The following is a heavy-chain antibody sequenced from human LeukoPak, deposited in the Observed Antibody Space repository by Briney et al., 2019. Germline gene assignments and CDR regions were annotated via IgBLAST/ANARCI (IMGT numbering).Heavy chain of an antibody. D-gene: IGHD1-26*01. V-gene: IGHV3-30*03. Sequence: PGGSLRLSCAASGFTFSSYGMHWVRQAPGKGLEWVAVISYDGSNKYYADSVKGRFTISRDNSKNTLYLQMNSLRAEDTAVYYCARDRGGATSDYWGQGTLVTVSS. J-gene: IGHJ4*02. CDR2: ISYDGSNK. CDR1: GFTFSSYG. CDR3: ARDRGGATSDY.